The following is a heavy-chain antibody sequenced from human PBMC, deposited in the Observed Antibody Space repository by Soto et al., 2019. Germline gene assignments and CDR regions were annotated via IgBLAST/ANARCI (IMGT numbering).Heavy chain of an antibody. Sequence: SVKVSCKASGCTFSSYAISWVRQAPGQGLEWMGGIIPIFGTANYAQKFQGRVTITADESTSTAYMELSSLRSEDTAVYYCAREIRLERHFDLWGRGTLVTVSS. CDR1: GCTFSSYA. CDR3: AREIRLERHFDL. V-gene: IGHV1-69*13. J-gene: IGHJ2*01. D-gene: IGHD1-1*01. CDR2: IIPIFGTA.